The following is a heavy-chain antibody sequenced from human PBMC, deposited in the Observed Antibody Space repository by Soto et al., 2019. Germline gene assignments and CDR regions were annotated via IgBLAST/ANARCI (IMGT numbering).Heavy chain of an antibody. V-gene: IGHV4-59*01. CDR1: GDSISSSY. J-gene: IGHJ4*02. CDR3: ARHSGSYDFDS. D-gene: IGHD1-26*01. CDR2: IDYSGST. Sequence: SETLSLTCSVSGDSISSSYWSWIRQPPGKGLEWIAYIDYSGSTHPNPSLKSRVTMSLDTSKNQFPLKLSSVTASDTAVYFCARHSGSYDFDSWGQGTRVTVSS.